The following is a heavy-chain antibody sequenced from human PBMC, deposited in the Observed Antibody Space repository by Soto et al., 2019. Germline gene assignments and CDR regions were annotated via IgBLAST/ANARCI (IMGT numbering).Heavy chain of an antibody. Sequence: SLKVSCKASGGTFSSYAISWRRHAPGQGLEWMGGIMPIFGTANYAQKFQGRVTITADESTSTAYMELSSLRSEDTAVYYCARGVGITIFDWFDPWGQGTLVNVSS. CDR2: IMPIFGTA. D-gene: IGHD3-3*01. CDR3: ARGVGITIFDWFDP. J-gene: IGHJ5*02. CDR1: GGTFSSYA. V-gene: IGHV1-69*13.